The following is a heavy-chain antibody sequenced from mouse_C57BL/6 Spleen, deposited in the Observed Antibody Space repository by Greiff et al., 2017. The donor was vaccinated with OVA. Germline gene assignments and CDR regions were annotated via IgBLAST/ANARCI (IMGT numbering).Heavy chain of an antibody. J-gene: IGHJ1*03. D-gene: IGHD4-1*01. CDR3: ARELGVWYFDV. CDR1: GFTFSDYY. Sequence: VQLKESEGGLVQPGSSMKLSCTASGFTFSDYYMAWVRQVPEKGLEWVANINYDGSSTYYLDSLKSRFIISRDNAKNILYLQMSSLKSEDTATYYCARELGVWYFDVWGTGTTVTVSS. V-gene: IGHV5-16*01. CDR2: INYDGSST.